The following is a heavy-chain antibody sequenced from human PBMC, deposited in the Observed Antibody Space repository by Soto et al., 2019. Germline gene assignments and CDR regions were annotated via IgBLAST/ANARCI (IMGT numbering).Heavy chain of an antibody. CDR1: GGTFSSYA. CDR3: AARRYCSGGTCPDYFDY. CDR2: IIPIFGTA. Sequence: QVQLVQSGAEVKKPGSSVKVSCTASGGTFSSYAISWVRQAPGQGLEWMGGIIPIFGTASYAQKFQGRVTITADESTSAAYMELSSLRSDDTAVYYCAARRYCSGGTCPDYFDYWGPGTLVTVSS. V-gene: IGHV1-69*01. J-gene: IGHJ4*02. D-gene: IGHD2-15*01.